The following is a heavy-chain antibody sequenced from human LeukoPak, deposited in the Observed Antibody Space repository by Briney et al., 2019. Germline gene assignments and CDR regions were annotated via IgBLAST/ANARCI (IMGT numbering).Heavy chain of an antibody. Sequence: GGSLRLSCAVSGFTFSSYGMHWVRQAPGKGLEWVTFIRYDASNQYYAASVKGRFTISRDNSKSTLYLQLNSLRAEDTAVYYCAKDRSVGTGSGWFYYFDYWGQGTLVTVSS. CDR3: AKDRSVGTGSGWFYYFDY. CDR1: GFTFSSYG. CDR2: IRYDASNQ. J-gene: IGHJ4*02. V-gene: IGHV3-30*02. D-gene: IGHD6-19*01.